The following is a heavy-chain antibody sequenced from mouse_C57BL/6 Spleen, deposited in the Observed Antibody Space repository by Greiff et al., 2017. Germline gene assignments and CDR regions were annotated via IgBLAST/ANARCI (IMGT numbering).Heavy chain of an antibody. V-gene: IGHV1-59*01. CDR3: ARGGQLRPFDY. Sequence: VQLQQPGAELVRPGTSVKLSCKASGYTFTSYWMHWVKQRPGQGLEWIGVIDPSDSYTNYNQKFKGKATLTVDTSSSTAYMQLSSLTSEDSAVYYCARGGQLRPFDYWGQGATLTVSS. J-gene: IGHJ2*01. CDR2: IDPSDSYT. D-gene: IGHD3-2*02. CDR1: GYTFTSYW.